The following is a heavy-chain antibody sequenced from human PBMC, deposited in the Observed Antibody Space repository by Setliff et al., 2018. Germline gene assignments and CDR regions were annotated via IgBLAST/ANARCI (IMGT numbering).Heavy chain of an antibody. CDR1: GFSFNNYW. CDR3: AKDGYCSGGSCSLAIYGMNV. Sequence: GGSLRLSCEASGFSFNNYWMYWVRQVPGKGLVWVSGINKVGDGTRYADSMRGRFTISRDNPRNTLYLEMNSLRADDTAVYYCAKDGYCSGGSCSLAIYGMNVWGQGTTVTVSS. CDR2: INKVGDGT. J-gene: IGHJ6*02. D-gene: IGHD2-15*01. V-gene: IGHV3-74*01.